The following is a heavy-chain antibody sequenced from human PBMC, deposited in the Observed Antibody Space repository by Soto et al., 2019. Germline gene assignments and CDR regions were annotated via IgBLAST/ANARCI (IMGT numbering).Heavy chain of an antibody. J-gene: IGHJ4*02. CDR3: ARGVKCSSTSCYVYRSDY. D-gene: IGHD2-2*01. CDR1: GYTFTSYD. CDR2: MNPNSGNT. Sequence: QVQLVQSGAEVKKPGASVKVSCKASGYTFTSYDINWVRQATGQGLEWMGWMNPNSGNTGYAQKFQGRVTMTRNTSISTAYMELSSLRSEDTAVYYCARGVKCSSTSCYVYRSDYWGQGALVTVSS. V-gene: IGHV1-8*01.